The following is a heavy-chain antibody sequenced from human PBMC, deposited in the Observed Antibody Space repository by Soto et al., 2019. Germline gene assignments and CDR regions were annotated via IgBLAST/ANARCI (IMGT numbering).Heavy chain of an antibody. CDR2: ISAYNGNT. J-gene: IGHJ3*02. D-gene: IGHD6-19*01. CDR3: ARAGSGWYVGAFDI. CDR1: GYTFTSYG. Sequence: DSVKVSCKASGYTFTSYGSSWVRQAPRQGLEWMGWISAYNGNTNYAQKLQVRVTMTTDTSASTAYMELRSLRSDETAVYYCARAGSGWYVGAFDIWGQGTMVTVSS. V-gene: IGHV1-18*04.